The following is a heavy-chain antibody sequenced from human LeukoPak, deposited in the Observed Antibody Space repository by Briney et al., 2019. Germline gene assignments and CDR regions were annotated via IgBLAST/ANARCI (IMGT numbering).Heavy chain of an antibody. J-gene: IGHJ5*02. D-gene: IGHD2-15*01. CDR3: VKDSGPYCSDGNCFNHYFDR. V-gene: IGHV3-64D*06. CDR1: GFTFSTYP. Sequence: GSLRLSRSASGFTFSTYPMHWVGQSPGKGREYVSAIRTSGVSTYYADSLKGRVTISRDNSKNTLFLQMSSLRAEAAAVYYCVKDSGPYCSDGNCFNHYFDRWGQGTLVPVPS. CDR2: IRTSGVST.